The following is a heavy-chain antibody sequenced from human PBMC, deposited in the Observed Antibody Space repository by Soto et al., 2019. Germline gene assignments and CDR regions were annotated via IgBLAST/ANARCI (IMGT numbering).Heavy chain of an antibody. CDR2: IYSGGST. V-gene: IGHV3-66*01. Sequence: GGSLRLSCAASGFTVSSNYMSWVRQAPGKGLEWVSVIYSGGSTYYADSVKGRFTISRDNSKNTLYLQMNSLRAEDTAVYYCARDSVYCSGGSCVPLGGQHWGQGTLVTVSS. CDR3: ARDSVYCSGGSCVPLGGQH. D-gene: IGHD2-15*01. CDR1: GFTVSSNY. J-gene: IGHJ4*02.